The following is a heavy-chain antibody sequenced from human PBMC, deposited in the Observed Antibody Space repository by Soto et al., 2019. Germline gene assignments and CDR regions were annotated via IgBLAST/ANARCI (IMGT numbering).Heavy chain of an antibody. V-gene: IGHV3-21*01. D-gene: IGHD3-9*01. J-gene: IGHJ6*02. Sequence: GGSLRLSCAASGFTFSSYSMNWVRQAPGKGLEWVSSISSSSYIYYADSVKGRFTISRDNAKNSLYLQMNSLRAEDTAVYYCARDTYYDILTDNVDMKYYYYYGMDVWGQGTTVTVSS. CDR2: ISSSSYI. CDR3: ARDTYYDILTDNVDMKYYYYYGMDV. CDR1: GFTFSSYS.